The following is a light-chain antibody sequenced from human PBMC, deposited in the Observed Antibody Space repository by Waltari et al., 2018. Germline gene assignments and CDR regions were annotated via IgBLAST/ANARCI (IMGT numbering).Light chain of an antibody. CDR3: SAWDFSLNAHV. CDR2: RNN. J-gene: IGLJ1*01. CDR1: NNNVGNQG. V-gene: IGLV10-54*04. Sequence: QAGLTQPPSVSKGLRQTATLTCTGNNNNVGNQGALWLQQHQGHPPKLLSYRNNKRPSGISERFSVSRSGNTASLTITGLQPEDEADYYCSAWDFSLNAHVFGTGTMVTVL.